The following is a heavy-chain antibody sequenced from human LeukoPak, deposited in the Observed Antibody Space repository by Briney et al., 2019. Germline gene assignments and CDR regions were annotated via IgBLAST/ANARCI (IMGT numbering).Heavy chain of an antibody. CDR2: IYYSGST. Sequence: SETLSLTCTVSGGSISSYYWSWIRQPPGRGLEWIGYIYYSGSTNYNPSLKSRVTISVDTSKNQFSLKLSSVTAADTAVYYCARAVKTDIVVVPAAIPVYFQHWGQGTLVTVSS. D-gene: IGHD2-2*02. CDR3: ARAVKTDIVVVPAAIPVYFQH. CDR1: GGSISSYY. J-gene: IGHJ1*01. V-gene: IGHV4-59*01.